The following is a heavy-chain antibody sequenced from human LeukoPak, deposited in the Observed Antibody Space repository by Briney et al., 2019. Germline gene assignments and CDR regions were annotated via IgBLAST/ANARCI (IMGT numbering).Heavy chain of an antibody. J-gene: IGHJ4*02. CDR2: ISWNSGSI. V-gene: IGHV3-9*01. D-gene: IGHD3-22*01. CDR3: ATPLDYYDSSGYHQGGD. Sequence: GGSLRLSCAGSGFIFNNYAMHWVRQPPGKGLEWVSGISWNSGSIDYADSVKGRFTISRDNAKNSLYLQMSSLRAEDTAVYYCATPLDYYDSSGYHQGGDWGQGTLVTVSS. CDR1: GFIFNNYA.